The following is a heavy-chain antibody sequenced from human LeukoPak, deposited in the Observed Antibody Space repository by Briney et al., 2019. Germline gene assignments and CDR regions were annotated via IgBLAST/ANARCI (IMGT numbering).Heavy chain of an antibody. CDR3: ARARLRAKFYDFWSGPPGYFDY. CDR1: GFTFSSYA. CDR2: ISYDGSNK. Sequence: PGRSLRLSCAASGFTFSSYAMHWVRQAPGKGLEWVAVISYDGSNKYYADSVKGRFTISRDNSKNTLYLQMNSLRAEDTAVYYCARARLRAKFYDFWSGPPGYFDYWGQGTLVTVSS. D-gene: IGHD3-3*01. V-gene: IGHV3-30*04. J-gene: IGHJ4*02.